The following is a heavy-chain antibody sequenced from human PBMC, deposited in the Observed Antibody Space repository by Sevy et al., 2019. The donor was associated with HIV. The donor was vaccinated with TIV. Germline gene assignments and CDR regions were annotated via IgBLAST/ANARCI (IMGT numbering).Heavy chain of an antibody. V-gene: IGHV1-18*01. Sequence: ASVKVSCKASGYTFTSYGISWVRQAPGQGLEWMGWISAYNGNKNYAQKLQGRVTMTTDTSTSTAYMELRSLRSDDTAVYYCARDRRYCSGGSCYGGFDYWGQGTLVTVSS. CDR3: ARDRRYCSGGSCYGGFDY. J-gene: IGHJ4*02. CDR2: ISAYNGNK. D-gene: IGHD2-15*01. CDR1: GYTFTSYG.